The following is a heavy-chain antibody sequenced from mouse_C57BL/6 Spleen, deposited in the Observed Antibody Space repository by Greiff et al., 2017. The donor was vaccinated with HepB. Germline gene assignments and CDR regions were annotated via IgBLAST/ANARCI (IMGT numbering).Heavy chain of an antibody. CDR3: ASSKEDFDV. D-gene: IGHD2-10*02. CDR2: ISSGSSTI. Sequence: VQLKESGGGLVKPGGSLKLSCAASGFTFSDYGMHWVRQAPEKGLEWVAYISSGSSTIYYADTVKGRFTISRDNAKNTLFLQMTSLRSEDTAMYYCASSKEDFDVWGTGTTVTVSS. J-gene: IGHJ1*03. CDR1: GFTFSDYG. V-gene: IGHV5-17*01.